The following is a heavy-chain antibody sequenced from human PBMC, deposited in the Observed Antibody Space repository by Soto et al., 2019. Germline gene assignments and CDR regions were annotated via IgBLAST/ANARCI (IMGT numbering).Heavy chain of an antibody. J-gene: IGHJ4*02. Sequence: ASVKVSCKASGYTFTSYAMHWVRQAPGQRLEWMGWINAGNGNTKYSQKFQGRVTITRDTSASTAYMELSSLRSEDTAVYYCARDRIAAAGYFYYWGQGTLVTVS. D-gene: IGHD6-13*01. CDR1: GYTFTSYA. CDR2: INAGNGNT. V-gene: IGHV1-3*01. CDR3: ARDRIAAAGYFYY.